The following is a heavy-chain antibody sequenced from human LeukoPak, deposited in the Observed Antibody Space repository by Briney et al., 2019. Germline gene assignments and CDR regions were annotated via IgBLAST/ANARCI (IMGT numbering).Heavy chain of an antibody. D-gene: IGHD1-14*01. J-gene: IGHJ4*02. CDR1: GGSISSYH. Sequence: SETLSLTCTVSGGSISSYHWSWIRQPPGKGLEWIGYIYYSGSTNYNPSLKSRVTISVDTSKNQFPLNLSSVTAADTAVYYCAREIPGGRLDYWGQGTLVTVSS. CDR3: AREIPGGRLDY. V-gene: IGHV4-59*01. CDR2: IYYSGST.